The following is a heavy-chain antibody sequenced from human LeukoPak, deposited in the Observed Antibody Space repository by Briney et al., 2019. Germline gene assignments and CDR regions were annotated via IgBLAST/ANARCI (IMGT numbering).Heavy chain of an antibody. CDR2: ISSSSSYI. CDR3: AREYGTAMVHRYCDY. CDR1: GFTFSSYS. Sequence: GGSLRLSCAASGFTFSSYSMNWVRQAPGKGLEWVSSISSSSSYIYYADSVKGRFTISRDNAKNSLYLQMNSLRAEDTAVYYCAREYGTAMVHRYCDYWGQGTLVTVSS. J-gene: IGHJ4*02. V-gene: IGHV3-21*01. D-gene: IGHD5-18*01.